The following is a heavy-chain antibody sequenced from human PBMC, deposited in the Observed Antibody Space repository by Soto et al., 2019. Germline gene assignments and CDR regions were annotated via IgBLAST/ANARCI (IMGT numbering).Heavy chain of an antibody. V-gene: IGHV4-59*01. Sequence: SETLSLTCTVSGGSISSYYWSWIRQPPGKGLEWIGYIYYSGSTNYNPSLKSRVTISVDTSKNQFSLKLSSVTAADTAVYYCARGRTYYYGSGDEAFFDIWGQGTMVTVSS. J-gene: IGHJ3*02. D-gene: IGHD3-10*01. CDR3: ARGRTYYYGSGDEAFFDI. CDR1: GGSISSYY. CDR2: IYYSGST.